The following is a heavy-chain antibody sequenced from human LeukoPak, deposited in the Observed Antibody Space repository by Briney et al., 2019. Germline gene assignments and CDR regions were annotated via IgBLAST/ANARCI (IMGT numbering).Heavy chain of an antibody. V-gene: IGHV3-66*01. D-gene: IGHD1-26*01. CDR3: AREYSRLNWFDP. CDR1: GFTVSSNY. Sequence: GGSLRLSCAASGFTVSSNYMSWVRQAPGKGLEWVSVIYSGGSTYYADSVKGRFAISRDNSKNTLYLQMNSLRAEDTAVYYCAREYSRLNWFDPWGQGTLVTVSS. J-gene: IGHJ5*02. CDR2: IYSGGST.